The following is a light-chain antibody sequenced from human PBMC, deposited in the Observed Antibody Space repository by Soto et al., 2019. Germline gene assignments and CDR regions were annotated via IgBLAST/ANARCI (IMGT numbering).Light chain of an antibody. J-gene: IGKJ1*01. CDR1: QNIYYN. Sequence: ILMTQSPATVSVSPGESATLSCRASQNIYYNVAWYQQRPGQAPSLLIYRASTRAPGVPARFSGSGSGTEFTLTISSLQPEDFTVYSCLKYHNLWAFGQGTKVEI. CDR3: LKYHNLWA. V-gene: IGKV3-15*01. CDR2: RAS.